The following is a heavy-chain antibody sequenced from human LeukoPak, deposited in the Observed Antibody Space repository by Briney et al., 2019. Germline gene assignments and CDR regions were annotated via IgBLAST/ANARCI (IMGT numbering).Heavy chain of an antibody. D-gene: IGHD5-12*01. CDR3: ARELGSGYDFDY. CDR1: GGSISSSSYY. CDR2: IYYSGST. V-gene: IGHV4-39*07. J-gene: IGHJ4*02. Sequence: PSETLSLTCTVSGGSISSSSYYWGWIRQPPGKGLEWIGSIYYSGSTYYNPSLKSRVTISVDTSKSQFSLKLSSVTAADTAVYYCARELGSGYDFDYWGQGTLVTVSS.